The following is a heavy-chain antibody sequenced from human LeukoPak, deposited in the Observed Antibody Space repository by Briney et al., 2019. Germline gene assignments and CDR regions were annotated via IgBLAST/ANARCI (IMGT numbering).Heavy chain of an antibody. CDR2: ISNDGRYI. CDR1: GFTFSTYS. Sequence: GASLRLSCASSGFTFSTYSIKWVRQAPGEGLEWVSSISNDGRYIYSEDSLKGRFTNYRDNAQNSLYLQLHSLRAEDTAVYYCARVWATVTTRGYYFDYWGPGTLVTVSS. J-gene: IGHJ4*02. D-gene: IGHD4-17*01. V-gene: IGHV3-21*01. CDR3: ARVWATVTTRGYYFDY.